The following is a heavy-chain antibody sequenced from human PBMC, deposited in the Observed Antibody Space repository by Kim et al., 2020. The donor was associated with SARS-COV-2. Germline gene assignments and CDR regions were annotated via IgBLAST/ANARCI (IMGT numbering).Heavy chain of an antibody. CDR2: INPNSGGT. CDR1: GYTFTGYY. Sequence: ASVKVSCKASGYTFTGYYMHWVRQAPGQGLEWMGWINPNSGGTNYAQKFQGRVTMTRDTSISTAYMELSRLRSDDTAVYYCARGSVIGRAAAAWSTIGYWGQGTLVTVSS. CDR3: ARGSVIGRAAAAWSTIGY. D-gene: IGHD6-13*01. J-gene: IGHJ4*02. V-gene: IGHV1-2*02.